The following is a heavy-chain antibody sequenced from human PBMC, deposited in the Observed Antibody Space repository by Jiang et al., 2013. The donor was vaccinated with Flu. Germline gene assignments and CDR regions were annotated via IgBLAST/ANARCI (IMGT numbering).Heavy chain of an antibody. J-gene: IGHJ5*02. CDR3: ARVPIAYSSSSENWFDP. Sequence: GLVQPGGSLRLSCAASGFTFSSYSMNWVRQAPGKGLEWVSYISSSSSTIYYADSVKGRFTISRDNAKNSLYLQMYSLRDEDTAVYYCARVPIAYSSSSENWFDPWGQGTLVTVSS. CDR1: GFTFSSYS. V-gene: IGHV3-48*02. D-gene: IGHD6-6*01. CDR2: ISSSSSTI.